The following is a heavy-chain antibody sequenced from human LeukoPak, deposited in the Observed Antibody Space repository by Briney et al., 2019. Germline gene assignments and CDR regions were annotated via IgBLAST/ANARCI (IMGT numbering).Heavy chain of an antibody. CDR2: IYPGDSDT. CDR1: GYSFTNYW. J-gene: IGHJ4*02. Sequence: GESLKISCKGSGYSFTNYWIGWVRQMPGKGLEWMGIIYPGDSDTRYSPSFQGQVTISADKSISTAYLQWSSLKASDTAIYYCARRTDRSFWYLDYWGQGTLVTVSS. CDR3: ARRTDRSFWYLDY. V-gene: IGHV5-51*01.